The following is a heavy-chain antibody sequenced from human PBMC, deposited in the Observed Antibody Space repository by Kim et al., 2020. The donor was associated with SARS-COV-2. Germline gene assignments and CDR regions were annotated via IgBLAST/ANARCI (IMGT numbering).Heavy chain of an antibody. V-gene: IGHV3-33*01. J-gene: IGHJ4*02. D-gene: IGHD6-19*01. CDR3: ARDSSGGVFDY. CDR1: GFTFSSYD. CDR2: IWYDGSNK. Sequence: GSLRLSCAASGFTFSSYDMHWVRQAPGKGLEWVAVIWYDGSNKYYADSVKGRFTISRDNSKNTLYLQMNSLRAEDTAVYYCARDSSGGVFDYWGQGTLVTVSS.